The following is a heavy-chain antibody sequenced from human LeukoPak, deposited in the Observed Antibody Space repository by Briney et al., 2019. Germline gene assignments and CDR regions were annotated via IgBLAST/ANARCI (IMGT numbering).Heavy chain of an antibody. CDR1: GYTLTAFF. J-gene: IGHJ4*02. D-gene: IGHD6-13*01. V-gene: IGHV1-2*02. Sequence: GASVKVSCRASGYTLTAFFMYWVRQAPGPGLECMGWINPKSGAAIYAQNFQGRVTLTRDTSISTAYMDLSSLRSDDTAIYYCARGRIITAGVLIDFWGQGTLVTVSS. CDR2: INPKSGAA. CDR3: ARGRIITAGVLIDF.